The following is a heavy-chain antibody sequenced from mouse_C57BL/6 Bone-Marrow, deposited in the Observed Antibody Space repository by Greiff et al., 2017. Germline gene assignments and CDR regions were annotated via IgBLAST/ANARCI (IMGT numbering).Heavy chain of an antibody. D-gene: IGHD1-1*01. J-gene: IGHJ4*01. V-gene: IGHV3-6*01. Sequence: EVQLVESGPGLVKPSQSLSLTCSVTGYSITSGYYWNWIRQFPGNKLEWMGYISYDGSNNYNPSLKNRISITRDTSKNQFFLKLNSVTTEDTATYYCASERYYYGSSYVRGYAMDYWGQGTSVTVSS. CDR3: ASERYYYGSSYVRGYAMDY. CDR1: GYSITSGYY. CDR2: ISYDGSN.